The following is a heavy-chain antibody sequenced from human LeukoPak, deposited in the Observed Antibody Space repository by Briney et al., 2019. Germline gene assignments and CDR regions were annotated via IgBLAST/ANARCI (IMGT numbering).Heavy chain of an antibody. J-gene: IGHJ3*01. CDR3: AKSTYYYDTFVNALDF. V-gene: IGHV4-61*02. Sequence: SETLSLTCTVSGGSISSGSYYWSWIRQPAGKGLEWIGRIYTSGSTNYNPSLKSRVTISVDTSKNQFSLKLSSVTAADTAVYYCAKSTYYYDTFVNALDFWGQGTVVTVSS. CDR1: GGSISSGSYY. CDR2: IYTSGST. D-gene: IGHD3-22*01.